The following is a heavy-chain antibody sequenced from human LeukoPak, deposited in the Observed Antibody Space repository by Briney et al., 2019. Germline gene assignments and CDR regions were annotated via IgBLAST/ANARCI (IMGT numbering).Heavy chain of an antibody. J-gene: IGHJ4*02. D-gene: IGHD5-24*01. V-gene: IGHV3-21*01. CDR2: ISSSSSYI. Sequence: PGGSLRLSCAASGFTFSSYSMNWVRQAPGKGLEWVSSISSSSSYIYYADSVKGRFTISRDNAKNSLYLQMNSLRAEDTAVYYCAKDFIGLHENDYWGQGTLVTVSS. CDR3: AKDFIGLHENDY. CDR1: GFTFSSYS.